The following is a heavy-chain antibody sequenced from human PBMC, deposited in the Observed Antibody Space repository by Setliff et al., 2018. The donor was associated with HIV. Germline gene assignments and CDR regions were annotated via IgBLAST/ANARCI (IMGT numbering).Heavy chain of an antibody. CDR1: EGSLSTYY. CDR3: ARKHLANVFDY. Sequence: SETLSLTCTVSEGSLSTYYWSWIRQPPGKGLEWIGYIYYNGSPTYNPSLKSRVTMSVDTSKNQFSLRLSSVTAADTAVYYCARKHLANVFDYWGLGNLVTVSS. J-gene: IGHJ4*02. D-gene: IGHD5-12*01. V-gene: IGHV4-59*01. CDR2: IYYNGSP.